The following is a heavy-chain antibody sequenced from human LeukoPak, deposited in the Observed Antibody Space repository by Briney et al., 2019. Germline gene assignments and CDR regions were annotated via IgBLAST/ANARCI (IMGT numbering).Heavy chain of an antibody. V-gene: IGHV4-59*01. Sequence: PSETLSLTCTVSGGSITSYHWSWLRQSPGKGLEWIGYINYSGTTNYNPSLKSRATMSVDTSKKQFSLRLISVTAADTAVYYCVSGRWSGYYFDTWGQGTRVTVSS. CDR1: GGSITSYH. J-gene: IGHJ4*02. CDR2: INYSGTT. D-gene: IGHD3-3*01. CDR3: VSGRWSGYYFDT.